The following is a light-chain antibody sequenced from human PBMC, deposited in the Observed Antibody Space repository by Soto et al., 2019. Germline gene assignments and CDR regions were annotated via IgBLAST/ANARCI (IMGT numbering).Light chain of an antibody. CDR1: QSVRSTY. J-gene: IGKJ4*01. Sequence: EVVLTQSPGTLSLSPGERATLSCRASQSVRSTYLGWYQQKPGQAPRLLIYGVSKRQSGVPDRFSGGGSGTDFTLTISSLQPEDFAVYYCQQFSGSVTFGGGTKVDIK. CDR2: GVS. V-gene: IGKV3-20*01. CDR3: QQFSGSVT.